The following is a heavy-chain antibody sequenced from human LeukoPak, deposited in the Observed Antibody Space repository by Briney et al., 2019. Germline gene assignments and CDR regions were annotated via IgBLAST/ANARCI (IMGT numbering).Heavy chain of an antibody. J-gene: IGHJ4*02. CDR2: TYHSGSA. CDR1: GYSIRSGYY. Sequence: NPSETLSLTCAVSGYSIRSGYYWGWIRQPPGKGLEWIGGTYHSGSAHYNPSLKSRVTISIDTSKNHLSLEVTSVTASDTAVYYCAKNGYQYGFDWWGQGTLVTVSS. D-gene: IGHD5-18*01. V-gene: IGHV4-38-2*01. CDR3: AKNGYQYGFDW.